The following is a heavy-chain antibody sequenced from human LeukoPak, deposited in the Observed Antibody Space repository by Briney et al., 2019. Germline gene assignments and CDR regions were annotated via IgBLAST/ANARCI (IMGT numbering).Heavy chain of an antibody. Sequence: PGGSLRLSCAASGFTFSNYGMHWVRQAPGKGLEWVAFIRYDGSVKTYADSAKGRFTISRDNSKNTLYLQMNSLRVQDTALYYCAKTNTELGKNWFDPWGQGTLVTVSS. CDR3: AKTNTELGKNWFDP. V-gene: IGHV3-30*02. CDR1: GFTFSNYG. CDR2: IRYDGSVK. J-gene: IGHJ5*02. D-gene: IGHD7-27*01.